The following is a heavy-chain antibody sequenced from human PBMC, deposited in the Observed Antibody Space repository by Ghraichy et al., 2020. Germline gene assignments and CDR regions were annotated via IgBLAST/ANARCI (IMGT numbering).Heavy chain of an antibody. Sequence: ETLSLTCAVYGGSFSGYYWSWIRQPPGKGLEWIGEINHSGSTNYNPSLKSRVTISVDTSKNQFSLKLSSVTAADTAVYYCASSIAAAGGVYWGQGTLVTVSS. CDR2: INHSGST. CDR3: ASSIAAAGGVY. D-gene: IGHD6-13*01. CDR1: GGSFSGYY. J-gene: IGHJ4*02. V-gene: IGHV4-34*01.